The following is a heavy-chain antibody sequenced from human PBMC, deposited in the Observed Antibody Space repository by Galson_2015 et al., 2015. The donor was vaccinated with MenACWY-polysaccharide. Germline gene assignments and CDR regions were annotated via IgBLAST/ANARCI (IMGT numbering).Heavy chain of an antibody. J-gene: IGHJ6*03. Sequence: SVKVSCKASGYTFTSYYMHWVRQAPGQGLEWMGGIIPIFGTANYAQKFQGRVTITADESTSTAYMELSSLRSEDTAVYYCARGGIFGGPYYYYMDVWGKGTTVTVSS. D-gene: IGHD3-3*01. CDR2: IIPIFGTA. V-gene: IGHV1-69*13. CDR3: ARGGIFGGPYYYYMDV. CDR1: GYTFTSYY.